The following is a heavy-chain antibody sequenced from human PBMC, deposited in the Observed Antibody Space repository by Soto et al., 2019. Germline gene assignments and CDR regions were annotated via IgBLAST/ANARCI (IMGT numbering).Heavy chain of an antibody. Sequence: GGSLRLSCAASGFTFSSYWMSWVRQAPGKGLEWVANIKQDGSEKYYVDSVKGRFTISRDNAKNSLYLQMNSLRAEDTAVYYCARVRQQLVLPSVYYYYGMDVWGQGTTITVSS. V-gene: IGHV3-7*05. CDR1: GFTFSSYW. CDR2: IKQDGSEK. D-gene: IGHD6-13*01. CDR3: ARVRQQLVLPSVYYYYGMDV. J-gene: IGHJ6*02.